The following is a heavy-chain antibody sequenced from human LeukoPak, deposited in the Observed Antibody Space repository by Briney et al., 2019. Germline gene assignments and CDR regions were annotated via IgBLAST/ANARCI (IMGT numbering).Heavy chain of an antibody. D-gene: IGHD5-18*01. CDR3: ARVDTAMVQGLDY. CDR1: GFTFSSYW. Sequence: GGSLRLSCAASGFTFSSYWMSWVRQAPGKGLEWVANIKQDGSEKYYVDSVKGRFTISRDNAKNSLYLQMNSLRAEDTAVYYCARVDTAMVQGLDYWGQGTLVTVSS. V-gene: IGHV3-7*03. CDR2: IKQDGSEK. J-gene: IGHJ4*02.